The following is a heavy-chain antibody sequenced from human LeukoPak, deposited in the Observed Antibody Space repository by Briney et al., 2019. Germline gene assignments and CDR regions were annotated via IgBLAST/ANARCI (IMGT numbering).Heavy chain of an antibody. CDR1: GGSVNSGNFY. CDR3: AREYSSSSYTDF. D-gene: IGHD6-6*01. CDR2: IYYSGHT. J-gene: IGHJ4*02. Sequence: SETLSLTCSVSGGSVNSGNFYWSWIRQPPGKGLEWIGYIYYSGHTNYNPSLKSRVTISVDTSKNQFSLKLSSVTAADTAMYYCAREYSSSSYTDFWGQGTLVTVSS. V-gene: IGHV4-61*01.